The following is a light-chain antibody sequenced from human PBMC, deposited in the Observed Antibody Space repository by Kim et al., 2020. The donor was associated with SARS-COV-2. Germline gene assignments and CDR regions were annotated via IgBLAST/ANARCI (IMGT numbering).Light chain of an antibody. J-gene: IGKJ1*01. CDR1: QTVSRN. CDR3: QHYSNWPPWT. Sequence: EIVMTQSPATLSVSPGERATLSCRASQTVSRNLAWYQQKPGQAPRLLIYGASTRATGTPARFSGSGSETEFTLTISSLQSEDFAVYYCQHYSNWPPWTFGQGTKVDIK. CDR2: GAS. V-gene: IGKV3-15*01.